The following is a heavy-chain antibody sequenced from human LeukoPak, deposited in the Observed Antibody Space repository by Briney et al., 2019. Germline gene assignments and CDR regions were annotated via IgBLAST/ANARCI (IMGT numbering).Heavy chain of an antibody. J-gene: IGHJ6*03. D-gene: IGHD6-19*01. CDR3: ATTGREDSSGWFSYYYYYYMDV. V-gene: IGHV1-2*02. CDR2: INPNSGGT. CDR1: GYTFTDYY. Sequence: ASVKVSCKASGYTFTDYYIHWVRQAPGQGLEWMGWINPNSGGTNYAQKFQGRVTMTRDTSISTAYMELSRLRSDDIAIYFCATTGREDSSGWFSYYYYYYMDVWGKGTTVTVSS.